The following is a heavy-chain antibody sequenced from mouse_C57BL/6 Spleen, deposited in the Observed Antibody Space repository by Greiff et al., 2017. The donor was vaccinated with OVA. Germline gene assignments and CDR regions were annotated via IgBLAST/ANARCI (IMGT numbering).Heavy chain of an antibody. CDR2: IHPNSGST. D-gene: IGHD2-1*01. CDR1: GYTFTSSW. Sequence: QVQLQQPGAELVKPGASVTLSCKASGYTFTSSWMHWVKQRPGQGLEWIGMIHPNSGSTNYNEKFKSKATLTVDKSSSTAYMQLSSLTSEDSAVYYCARSGGNWYFDYWGQGTTLTVSS. V-gene: IGHV1-64*01. CDR3: ARSGGNWYFDY. J-gene: IGHJ2*01.